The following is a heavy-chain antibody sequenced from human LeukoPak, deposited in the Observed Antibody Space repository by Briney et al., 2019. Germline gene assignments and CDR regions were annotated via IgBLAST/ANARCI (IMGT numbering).Heavy chain of an antibody. D-gene: IGHD5-18*01. CDR3: ARDLLDTAMVHYWYFDL. J-gene: IGHJ2*01. CDR1: GGSISSGGYY. CDR2: IYYSGNT. V-gene: IGHV4-31*03. Sequence: SQTLSLTCTVSGGSISSGGYYWSWIRQHPGKGLEWIGNIYYSGNTYYNPSLKSRVIISADTSKNHFSLKLSSVTAADTAVYYCARDLLDTAMVHYWYFDLWGRGTLVTVSS.